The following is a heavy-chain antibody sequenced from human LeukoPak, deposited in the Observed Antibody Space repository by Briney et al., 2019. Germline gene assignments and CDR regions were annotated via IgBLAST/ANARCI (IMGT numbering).Heavy chain of an antibody. CDR1: GFTFNTYV. Sequence: GGSLRLSCVASGFTFNTYVMSWVRQAPGKGLEWVSAISGSGGSTYYADSVKGRFTISRDNSKNTLYLQMNSLRAEDTAVYYCATGGGVVVTYFDYWGQGTLVTVSS. CDR3: ATGGGVVVTYFDY. CDR2: ISGSGGST. D-gene: IGHD3-22*01. V-gene: IGHV3-23*01. J-gene: IGHJ4*02.